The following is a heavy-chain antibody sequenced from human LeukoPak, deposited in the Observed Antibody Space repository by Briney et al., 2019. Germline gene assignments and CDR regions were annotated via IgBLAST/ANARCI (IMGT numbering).Heavy chain of an antibody. CDR2: MYISGST. D-gene: IGHD6-19*01. CDR1: GVSLSSNY. J-gene: IGHJ4*02. CDR3: TRDTSSGWYYFDY. V-gene: IGHV4-4*07. Sequence: SETLSLTCTVSGVSLSSNYWSWIRQPAGKGLEWIGRMYISGSTNYNPSLKSRVTMSVDTSKNQFSLKLSSVTAADTAVYYCTRDTSSGWYYFDYWGQGTLVTVSS.